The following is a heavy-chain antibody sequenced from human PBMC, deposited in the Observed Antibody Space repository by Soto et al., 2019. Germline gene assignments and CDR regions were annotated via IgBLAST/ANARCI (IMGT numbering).Heavy chain of an antibody. CDR3: ARVIDYGDYAALNYFDY. CDR1: GYTFTIYD. J-gene: IGHJ4*02. D-gene: IGHD4-17*01. Sequence: ASVKVSCKASGYTFTIYDINWVRQATGQGLEYLGWMNPNSGNTAYVQKFQGRVTMTWDTSITTAYMELSSLRSEDTAVYYCARVIDYGDYAALNYFDYWGQGTLVTVS. V-gene: IGHV1-8*01. CDR2: MNPNSGNT.